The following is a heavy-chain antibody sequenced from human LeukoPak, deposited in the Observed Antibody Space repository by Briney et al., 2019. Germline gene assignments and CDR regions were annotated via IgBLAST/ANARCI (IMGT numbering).Heavy chain of an antibody. Sequence: GASVKVTCKASGYTFIDYYLHWLRQAPGQRLKWMGRINPNRGDTKPAQKFQGRVTMTRDTSISVAYMELSSLQSDDTAVYYCARNPDEHWLDESENWYFDLWGSGSLVTVSS. CDR1: GYTFIDYY. J-gene: IGHJ2*01. CDR2: INPNRGDT. CDR3: ARNPDEHWLDESENWYFDL. D-gene: IGHD6-19*01. V-gene: IGHV1-2*06.